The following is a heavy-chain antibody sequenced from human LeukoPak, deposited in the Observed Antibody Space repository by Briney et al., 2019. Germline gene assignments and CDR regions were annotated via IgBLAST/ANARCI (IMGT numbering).Heavy chain of an antibody. CDR1: GFTFDDYA. V-gene: IGHV3-9*01. CDR2: ISWNSGSI. J-gene: IGHJ4*02. D-gene: IGHD1-26*01. Sequence: SLRLSCAASGFTFDDYAMHWVRQAPGKGLERVSGISWNSGSIGYADSVKGRFTISRDNAKNSLYLQMNSLRAEDTALYYCAKDRRREVGADFDYWGQGTLVTVSS. CDR3: AKDRRREVGADFDY.